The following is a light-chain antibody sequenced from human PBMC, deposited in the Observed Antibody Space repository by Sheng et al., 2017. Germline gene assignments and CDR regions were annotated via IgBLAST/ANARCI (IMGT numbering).Light chain of an antibody. J-gene: IGKJ4*01. CDR2: AAS. CDR1: QGIDNY. CDR3: QKYNSAPLT. V-gene: IGKV1-27*01. Sequence: DIQITQSPSSLSASLGDRVTITCRASQGIDNYLAWYQQRPGTVPRLLIYAASNLQSGVPSRFSGSGSGTDFTLTISSLQPEDVAIYYCQKYNSAPLTFGGGTEDRDQT.